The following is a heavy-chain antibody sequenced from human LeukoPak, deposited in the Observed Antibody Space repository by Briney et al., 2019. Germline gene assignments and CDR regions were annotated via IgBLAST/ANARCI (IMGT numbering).Heavy chain of an antibody. CDR1: GGSISSYY. Sequence: PSETLSLTCTASGGSISSYYWSWIRQPPGKGLEWIGYIYYSGSTNYNPSLKSRVTISVDTSKNQFSLKLSSVTAADTAVYYCARQFPPYYYYGMDVWGQGTTVTVSS. CDR3: ARQFPPYYYYGMDV. J-gene: IGHJ6*02. V-gene: IGHV4-59*08. CDR2: IYYSGST.